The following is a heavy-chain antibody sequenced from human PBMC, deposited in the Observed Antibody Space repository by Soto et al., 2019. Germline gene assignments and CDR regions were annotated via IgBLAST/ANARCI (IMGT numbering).Heavy chain of an antibody. CDR3: ARVLKLAPMPYDYYYYMDV. CDR1: GYTFTSYG. V-gene: IGHV1-18*01. D-gene: IGHD2-2*01. CDR2: ISAYNGNT. J-gene: IGHJ6*03. Sequence: ASVKVSCKASGYTFTSYGISWVRQAPGQGLEWMGWISAYNGNTNYAQKLQGRDTMTTDTSTSTAYMELRSLRSDDTAVYYCARVLKLAPMPYDYYYYMDVWGKGTTVTVSS.